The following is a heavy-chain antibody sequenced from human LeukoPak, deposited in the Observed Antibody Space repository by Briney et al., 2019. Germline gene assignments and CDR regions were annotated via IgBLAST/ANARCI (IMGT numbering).Heavy chain of an antibody. CDR3: ARERQRYYDSSRYQNWFDP. D-gene: IGHD3-22*01. CDR1: GGSISSYY. V-gene: IGHV4-59*01. Sequence: SETLSLTCTVSGGSISSYYWSWIRQPPGKGLEWIGYIYYSGSTNYNPSLKSRVTISVDTSKNQFSLKLSSVTAADTAVYYCARERQRYYDSSRYQNWFDPWGQGTLVTVSS. J-gene: IGHJ5*02. CDR2: IYYSGST.